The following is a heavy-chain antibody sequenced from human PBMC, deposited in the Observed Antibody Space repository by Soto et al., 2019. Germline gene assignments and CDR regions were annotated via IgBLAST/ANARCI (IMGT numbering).Heavy chain of an antibody. J-gene: IGHJ4*02. CDR1: GFTFSTYG. D-gene: IGHD6-13*01. V-gene: IGHV3-33*01. CDR3: AVYFGMAEAAVRY. Sequence: QVQLVESGGGVVQPGRSLRLSCAASGFTFSTYGMHWVRQAPGKGLEWVAVIWHDGSKKYYADSVKGRLTISRDSFKNTRSLQHISLTTSDTAAYHCAVYFGMAEAAVRYWGQGTLVTVSS. CDR2: IWHDGSKK.